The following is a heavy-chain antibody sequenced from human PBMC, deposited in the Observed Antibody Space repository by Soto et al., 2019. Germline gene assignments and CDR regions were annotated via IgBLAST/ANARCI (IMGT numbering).Heavy chain of an antibody. CDR3: ARGPEINCSSTSCYMSYYYYGMDV. D-gene: IGHD2-2*02. CDR2: IIPIFGTA. V-gene: IGHV1-69*01. CDR1: GGTFSSYA. J-gene: IGHJ6*02. Sequence: QVQLVQSGAEVKKPGSSVKVSCKASGGTFSSYAISWVRQAPGQGLEWMGGIIPIFGTANYAQKFQGRVTITADESTSTAYMELSSLRSEDTAVYYCARGPEINCSSTSCYMSYYYYGMDVWGQGTTVTVSS.